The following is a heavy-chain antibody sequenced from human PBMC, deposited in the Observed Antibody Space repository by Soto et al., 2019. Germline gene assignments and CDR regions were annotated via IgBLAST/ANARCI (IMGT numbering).Heavy chain of an antibody. Sequence: PSETLSLTCTVSGGSISSYYWGWIRQPPGKGLEWIGYIYYSGSTNYNPSLKSRVTISVDTSKNQFSLKLSSVTAADTAVYYCARPTKTYDILTGYYTEYFQHWGKGTLVTVS. CDR1: GGSISSYY. CDR3: ARPTKTYDILTGYYTEYFQH. J-gene: IGHJ1*01. D-gene: IGHD3-9*01. CDR2: IYYSGST. V-gene: IGHV4-59*08.